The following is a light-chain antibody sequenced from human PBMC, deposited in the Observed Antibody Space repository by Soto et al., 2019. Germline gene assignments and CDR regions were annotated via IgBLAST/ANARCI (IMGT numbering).Light chain of an antibody. CDR3: QQSDSTPYT. CDR2: IAS. CDR1: QSISNY. V-gene: IGKV1-39*01. Sequence: DIPMTQSPSSLSASVGDRVTITCRASQSISNYLNWYQQKPGKAPNLLIYIASNLHSGVPSRFSGSGSGTEFTLTISSLEPEDFATYYCQQSDSTPYTFGHGTKLDIK. J-gene: IGKJ2*01.